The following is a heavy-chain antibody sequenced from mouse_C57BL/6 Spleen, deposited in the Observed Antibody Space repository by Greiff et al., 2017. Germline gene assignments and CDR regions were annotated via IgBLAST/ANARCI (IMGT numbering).Heavy chain of an antibody. V-gene: IGHV5-17*01. D-gene: IGHD1-2*01. Sequence: EVQLVESGGGLVKPGGSLKLSCAASGFTFSDYGMHWVRQAPEKGLEWVAYISSGSSTIYYADTVKGRFTISRDNAKNTLFLQMTSLRSEETAMYYCARRGGPINYAMDYWGQGTSVTVSS. CDR2: ISSGSSTI. CDR1: GFTFSDYG. J-gene: IGHJ4*01. CDR3: ARRGGPINYAMDY.